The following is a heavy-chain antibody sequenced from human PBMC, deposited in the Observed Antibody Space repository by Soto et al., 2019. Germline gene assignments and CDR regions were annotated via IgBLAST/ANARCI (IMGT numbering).Heavy chain of an antibody. V-gene: IGHV1-69*06. D-gene: IGHD4-4*01. CDR2: IIPTFGTP. CDR1: GGTFSSHG. CDR3: ASYRRAQNFDF. J-gene: IGHJ4*02. Sequence: QVQLVQSGTVVQRRGSSVKVSCQASGGTFSSHGMAWVRQAPGQGLEWMGGIIPTFGTPTYAPKFQGRVTITADKSTNTAYIELRSLSSEDTGVYYCASYRRAQNFDFWRQGNVITVSS.